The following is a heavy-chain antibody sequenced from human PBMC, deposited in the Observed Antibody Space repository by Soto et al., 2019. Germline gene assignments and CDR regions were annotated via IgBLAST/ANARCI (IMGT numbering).Heavy chain of an antibody. V-gene: IGHV1-69*08. J-gene: IGHJ4*02. CDR3: ERDIGDNCFYY. D-gene: IGHD1-20*01. CDR1: GGTFSSYT. Sequence: QVQLVQSGAEVKKPGSSVKVSCKASGGTFSSYTISWVRQAPGQGLEWMGRIIPILGIANYAQKFQGRVTTTADKSTMTAYMELSSLRSEDTAVYYCERDIGDNCFYYWGQGTLVTVSS. CDR2: IIPILGIA.